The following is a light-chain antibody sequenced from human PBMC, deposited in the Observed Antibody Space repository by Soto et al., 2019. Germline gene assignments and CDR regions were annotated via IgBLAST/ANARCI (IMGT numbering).Light chain of an antibody. CDR1: NIGRKR. CDR2: DDS. V-gene: IGLV3-21*02. Sequence: SYELTQPPSVSVAPGQTTRIPSGRNNIGRKRVHWHQQKPGHAPVLVVHDDSDRPSGIPERLSGSNSGNTATLTMRRVEAGDEDDYYCQVWGGSSNHLYVFGTGTKVTVL. J-gene: IGLJ1*01. CDR3: QVWGGSSNHLYV.